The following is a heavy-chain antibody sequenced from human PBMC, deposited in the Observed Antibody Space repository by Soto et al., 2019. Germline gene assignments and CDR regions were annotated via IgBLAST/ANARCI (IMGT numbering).Heavy chain of an antibody. CDR1: GYTFTAYP. V-gene: IGHV1-3*01. J-gene: IGHJ4*02. CDR2: INAANGDI. Sequence: QVQLVQSGAEVKKPGASVKVSCRASGYTFTAYPLHWVRQAPGQRLEWMGWINAANGDIGYSREFQGRVTSTRDTSASTVYMEVSSLTSEDTAVYYCAKKDYYAAGVYHFDHWGQGTLVTVSS. D-gene: IGHD3-10*01. CDR3: AKKDYYAAGVYHFDH.